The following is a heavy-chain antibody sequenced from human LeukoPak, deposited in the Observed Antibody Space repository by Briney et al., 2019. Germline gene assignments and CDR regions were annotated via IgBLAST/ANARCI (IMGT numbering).Heavy chain of an antibody. J-gene: IGHJ3*02. CDR2: IKQGGIEK. CDR3: AKDGCPTCYHWDAFDI. CDR1: GFTFSSYW. V-gene: IGHV3-7*03. Sequence: GGSLRLSCAASGFTFSSYWMNWVRHAPGKGLEWVANIKQGGIEKYYVDSVKGRFTISRDISKYTLYLQMNSLRAEDTALYYCAKDGCPTCYHWDAFDIWGQGTMVTVSS. D-gene: IGHD2-2*01.